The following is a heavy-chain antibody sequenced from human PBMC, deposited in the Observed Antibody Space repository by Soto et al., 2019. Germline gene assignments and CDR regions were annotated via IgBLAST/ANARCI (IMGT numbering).Heavy chain of an antibody. CDR1: GFTYSSYA. CDR2: ISGSGGST. Sequence: GGSLRLSCAASGFTYSSYAMSWVRQAPGKGLEWVSAISGSGGSTYYADSVKGRFTISRDNSKNTLYLQMNSLRAEDTAVYYCAKSTIFGVVTFDYWGQGTLVTVSS. D-gene: IGHD3-3*01. V-gene: IGHV3-23*01. CDR3: AKSTIFGVVTFDY. J-gene: IGHJ4*02.